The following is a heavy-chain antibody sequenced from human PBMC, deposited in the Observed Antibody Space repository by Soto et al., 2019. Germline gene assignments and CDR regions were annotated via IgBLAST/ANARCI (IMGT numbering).Heavy chain of an antibody. V-gene: IGHV3-30*18. Sequence: GESLKISCAASGFTFSSYGMHWVRQAPGKGLEWVAVISYDGSNKYYADSVKGRFTISRDNSKNTLYLQMNSLRAEDTAVYYCAKDEKEEVITTGDYWGQGTLVTVSS. CDR1: GFTFSSYG. J-gene: IGHJ4*02. CDR3: AKDEKEEVITTGDY. CDR2: ISYDGSNK. D-gene: IGHD3-22*01.